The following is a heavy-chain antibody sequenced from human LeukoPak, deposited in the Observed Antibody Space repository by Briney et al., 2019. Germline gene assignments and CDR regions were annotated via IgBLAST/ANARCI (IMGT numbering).Heavy chain of an antibody. CDR1: GFTFSNYW. Sequence: GGSLRLSCAASGFTFSNYWMHWVRQAPGKGLVWVSRINSDGINTSYADSVKGRFTISRDNAKNTLNLQMNSLRAEDSAVYYCARGQHRRCSGGSCYQAFDYWGQGTLVTVSS. CDR2: INSDGINT. J-gene: IGHJ4*02. D-gene: IGHD2-15*01. CDR3: ARGQHRRCSGGSCYQAFDY. V-gene: IGHV3-74*01.